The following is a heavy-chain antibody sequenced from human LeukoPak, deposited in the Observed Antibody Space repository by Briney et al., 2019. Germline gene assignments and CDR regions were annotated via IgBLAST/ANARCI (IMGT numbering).Heavy chain of an antibody. CDR1: GGSISSSSYY. CDR2: IYYSGST. D-gene: IGHD3-10*01. J-gene: IGHJ4*02. CDR3: ARLHYGSGSSVLFDY. Sequence: SETLSLTCTVSGGSISSSSYYWGWIRQPPGKGLEWIGSIYYSGSTYYNPSLKSRVTISVDTSKNQFSLKLSPVTAADTAVYYCARLHYGSGSSVLFDYWGQGTLVTVSS. V-gene: IGHV4-39*01.